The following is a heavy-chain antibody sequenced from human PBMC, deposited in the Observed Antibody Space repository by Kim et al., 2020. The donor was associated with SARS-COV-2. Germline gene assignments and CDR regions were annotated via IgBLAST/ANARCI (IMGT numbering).Heavy chain of an antibody. J-gene: IGHJ6*02. CDR2: GAT. V-gene: IGHV1-2*02. CDR3: ARDQGGLDV. Sequence: GATNYAQKFQARLTLTRDTSISTGDMELNRLTSDDTAVYYCARDQGGLDVWGQGTTVTVSS.